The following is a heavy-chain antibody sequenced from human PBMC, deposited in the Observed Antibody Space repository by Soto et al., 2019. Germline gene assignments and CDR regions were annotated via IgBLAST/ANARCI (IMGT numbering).Heavy chain of an antibody. CDR3: ARSGAGSGWL. Sequence: SETLSLTCAVSGDSFSNNNWWTWVRQPPGKGLEWIGEIYHSGSTNNNPSLKSRVTISVDKSKKKFSLKLSSVTAADTAIYYCARSGAGSGWLGGQGTLVTVSS. CDR1: GDSFSNNNW. D-gene: IGHD6-19*01. CDR2: IYHSGST. V-gene: IGHV4-4*02. J-gene: IGHJ4*02.